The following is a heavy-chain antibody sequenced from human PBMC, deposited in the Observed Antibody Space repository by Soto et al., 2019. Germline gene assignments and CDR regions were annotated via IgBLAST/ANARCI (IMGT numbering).Heavy chain of an antibody. D-gene: IGHD6-19*01. Sequence: QVQLVQSGAEVKKPGASVKVSCKASGYTFINYGISWVRLAPGHGLEWMGWISVYNGYAHYAQKVQGRVTMTTDTSTNTAYMELRSLRSDDTAVYFCARNSSGWSHSDYWGQGTLVTVSS. CDR1: GYTFINYG. CDR3: ARNSSGWSHSDY. CDR2: ISVYNGYA. J-gene: IGHJ4*02. V-gene: IGHV1-18*01.